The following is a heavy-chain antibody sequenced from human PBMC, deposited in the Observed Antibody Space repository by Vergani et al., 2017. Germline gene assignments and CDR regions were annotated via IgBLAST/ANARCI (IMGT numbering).Heavy chain of an antibody. CDR3: AKGGRYSYGTDYYYGMDV. D-gene: IGHD5-18*01. Sequence: EVQLVESGGGLVQPGRSLRLSCAASGFTFDDYAMHWVRQAPGKGLEWVSGISWNSGSIGYADSVKGRFTISRDNAKNSLYLQMNSLRAEDTAVYYCAKGGRYSYGTDYYYGMDVWGQGP. CDR2: ISWNSGSI. J-gene: IGHJ6*02. CDR1: GFTFDDYA. V-gene: IGHV3-9*01.